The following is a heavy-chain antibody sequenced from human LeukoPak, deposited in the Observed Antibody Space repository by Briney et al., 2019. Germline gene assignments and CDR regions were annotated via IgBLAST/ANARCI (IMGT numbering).Heavy chain of an antibody. J-gene: IGHJ3*02. CDR2: IYTSGST. CDR3: ARERLVVVPAAIRDAFDI. Sequence: SETLSPTCTVSGGSTSSYYWSWIRQPAGKGLEWIGRIYTSGSTNYNPSLKSRVTMSVDTSKNQFSLKLSSVTAADTAVYYCARERLVVVPAAIRDAFDIWGQGTMVTVSS. D-gene: IGHD2-2*02. V-gene: IGHV4-4*07. CDR1: GGSTSSYY.